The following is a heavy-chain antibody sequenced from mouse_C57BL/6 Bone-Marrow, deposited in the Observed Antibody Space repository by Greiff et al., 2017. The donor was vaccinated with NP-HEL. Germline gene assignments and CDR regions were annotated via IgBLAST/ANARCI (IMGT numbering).Heavy chain of an antibody. V-gene: IGHV1-26*01. CDR2: INPNNGGT. CDR3: AKTAQARNAMDY. D-gene: IGHD3-2*02. CDR1: GYTFTDYY. Sequence: EVQLQQSGPELVKPGASVKISCKASGYTFTDYYMNWVKQSPGKSLEWIGDINPNNGGTSYNQKFKGKATLTVDKSSSTAYMELRSLTSEDSAVYYCAKTAQARNAMDYWGQGTSVTVSS. J-gene: IGHJ4*01.